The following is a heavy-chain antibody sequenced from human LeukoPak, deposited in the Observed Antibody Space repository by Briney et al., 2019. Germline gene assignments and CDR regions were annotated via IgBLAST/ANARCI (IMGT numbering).Heavy chain of an antibody. D-gene: IGHD1-7*01. J-gene: IGHJ3*02. CDR2: ISWNSGSI. V-gene: IGHV3-9*03. CDR3: AKDMTGTTKSAFDI. CDR1: GFTFDDYA. Sequence: PGGSLRLSCAASGFTFDDYAMHWVRQAPGKGLEWVSGISWNSGSIGYADSVKGRFTISRDNAKNSLYLQMNSLRAEDMALYYCAKDMTGTTKSAFDIWGQGTMVTVSS.